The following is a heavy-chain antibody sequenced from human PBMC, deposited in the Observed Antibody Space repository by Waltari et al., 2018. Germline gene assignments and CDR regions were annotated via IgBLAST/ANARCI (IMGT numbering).Heavy chain of an antibody. CDR2: ISSSGNTI. V-gene: IGHV3-48*03. Sequence: EVLLVESGGGLVQPGGSLRLSCTASGFTFSGYEMNCVRQAPGKGLEWVSYISSSGNTIYYADSVKARCTTSRDNAKNSLYLQMNSLRVDDTAVYYCARRPYYYHGMDVWGQGTTVTVSS. CDR3: ARRPYYYHGMDV. CDR1: GFTFSGYE. J-gene: IGHJ6*02.